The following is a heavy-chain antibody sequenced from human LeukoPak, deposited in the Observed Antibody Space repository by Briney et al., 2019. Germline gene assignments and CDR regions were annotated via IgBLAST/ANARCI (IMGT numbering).Heavy chain of an antibody. D-gene: IGHD6-19*01. Sequence: GGSLRLSCAASAFTFSTYAMSWVRQAPGKGLEWVSAVSRSGGSTFYADSVKGRFTISRDNSKNTLFQQMNSLRAEDTAVYYCAKDARRTNGWYFFDYWGQGTLVTVSS. CDR3: AKDARRTNGWYFFDY. V-gene: IGHV3-23*01. CDR2: VSRSGGST. J-gene: IGHJ4*02. CDR1: AFTFSTYA.